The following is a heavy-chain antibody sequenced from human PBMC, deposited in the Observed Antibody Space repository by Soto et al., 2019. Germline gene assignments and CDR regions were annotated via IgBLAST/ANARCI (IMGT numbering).Heavy chain of an antibody. V-gene: IGHV3-53*01. Sequence: EVQLVESGGGLIQPGGSLRLSCAASGFTVSSNYMSWVRQAPGKGLEWVSVIYSGGSTYYADSVKGRFTTSRDNSKNTLYLKMNSLRAEDTAVYYCASTYCSGGSCPSYWGQGTLVTVSS. CDR1: GFTVSSNY. CDR2: IYSGGST. CDR3: ASTYCSGGSCPSY. D-gene: IGHD2-15*01. J-gene: IGHJ4*02.